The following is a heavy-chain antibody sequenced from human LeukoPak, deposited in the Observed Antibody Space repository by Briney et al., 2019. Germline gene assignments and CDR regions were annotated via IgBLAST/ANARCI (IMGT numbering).Heavy chain of an antibody. D-gene: IGHD1-1*01. CDR1: GGSFSAYY. J-gene: IGHJ6*03. V-gene: IGHV4-34*01. Sequence: SETLSLTCAVYGGSFSAYYWSWIRQPPGKGLEWIGDINHSGSTNYNPSLKSRVTISVDTSKNQFSLKVSSVTAADTAVYYCARGRVSSSTWYSTYYYYFYMDVWGKGTTVTVSS. CDR3: ARGRVSSSTWYSTYYYYFYMDV. CDR2: INHSGST.